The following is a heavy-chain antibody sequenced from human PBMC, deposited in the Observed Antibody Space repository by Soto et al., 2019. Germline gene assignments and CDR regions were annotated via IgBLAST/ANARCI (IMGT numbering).Heavy chain of an antibody. CDR1: GFTFTSSA. V-gene: IGHV1-58*02. Sequence: SVKVSCKASGFTFTSSAMQWVRQARGQRLEWIGWIVVGSGNTNYAQKFQERVTITRDMSTSTAYMELSSLRSEDTAVYYCAADRVLLWFGELNYYYYGMDVWGQGTTVTVSS. J-gene: IGHJ6*02. CDR2: IVVGSGNT. D-gene: IGHD3-10*01. CDR3: AADRVLLWFGELNYYYYGMDV.